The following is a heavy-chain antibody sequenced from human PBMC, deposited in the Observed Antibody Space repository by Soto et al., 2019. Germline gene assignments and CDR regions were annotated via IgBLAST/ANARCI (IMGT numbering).Heavy chain of an antibody. CDR2: IYWNDDK. D-gene: IGHD2-15*01. CDR3: TLLKSGVVIPAGYWYCDL. J-gene: IGHJ2*01. Sequence: QITLKESGPTLVKPTQTLTLTCTFSGFSLTTRGVGVGWIRQPPGKALEWLALIYWNDDKHYSPSMKSRLTITNDTSKNRILLTMTNMDPVDTATYYCTLLKSGVVIPAGYWYCDLWGRGTLVTVSS. CDR1: GFSLTTRGVG. V-gene: IGHV2-5*01.